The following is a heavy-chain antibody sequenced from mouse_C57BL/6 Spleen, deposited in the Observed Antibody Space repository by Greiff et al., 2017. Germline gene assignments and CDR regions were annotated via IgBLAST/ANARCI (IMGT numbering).Heavy chain of an antibody. CDR1: GFNIKDYY. Sequence: VHVKQSGAELVKPGASVKLSCTASGFNIKDYYMHWVKQRTEQGLEWIGRIDPEDGETKYAPKFQGKATITADTSSNTAYLQLSSLTSEDAAVYYCASEDSNPAALDYWGQGTLVTVSA. D-gene: IGHD2-5*01. CDR3: ASEDSNPAALDY. J-gene: IGHJ3*01. CDR2: IDPEDGET. V-gene: IGHV14-2*01.